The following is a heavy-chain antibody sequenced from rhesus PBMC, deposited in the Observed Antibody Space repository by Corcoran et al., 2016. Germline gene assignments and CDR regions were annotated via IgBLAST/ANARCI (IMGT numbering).Heavy chain of an antibody. CDR1: GDSVSRNSSA. CDR3: ARAGISAAGLDY. V-gene: IGHV6-1*01. D-gene: IGHD6S26*01. J-gene: IGHJ4*01. CDR2: TYYRSKWYN. Sequence: QVQLQESGPGLVKPSQTLSLTCAIAGDSVSRNSSAWDWSRQAPSRGLEWLGKTYYRSKWYNDYAQSVQNRISINPDTSKNQFSLQLNSVTPEDMAVYYCARAGISAAGLDYWGQGVLVTVSS.